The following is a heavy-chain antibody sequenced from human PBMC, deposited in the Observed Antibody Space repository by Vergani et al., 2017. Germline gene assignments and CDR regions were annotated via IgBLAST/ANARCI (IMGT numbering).Heavy chain of an antibody. CDR2: ISSSTSYI. Sequence: EVQLVESGGGLVKPGGSLRLSCAASGFTFSSYRMNWVRQAPGKGLEWVSSISSSTSYIYYADSVKGRFTISRDNAKNSLYLQMNSMRAEDTAVYYCARNIGTDCSGESCYYYYYGMDVWGQGTTVTVS. D-gene: IGHD2-15*01. CDR3: ARNIGTDCSGESCYYYYYGMDV. V-gene: IGHV3-21*01. CDR1: GFTFSSYR. J-gene: IGHJ6*02.